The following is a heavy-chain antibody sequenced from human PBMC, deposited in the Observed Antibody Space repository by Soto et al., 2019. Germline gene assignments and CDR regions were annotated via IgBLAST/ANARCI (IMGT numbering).Heavy chain of an antibody. D-gene: IGHD5-12*01. Sequence: GGSLRLSCAASGFTFSSYSMNWVRQAPGKGLEWVSYISSSSSTIYYADSVKGRFTISRDNAKNSLYLQMNSLRDEDTAVYYCAREPKDSGYDWGGFDYWGQGTLVTVSS. CDR2: ISSSSSTI. CDR3: AREPKDSGYDWGGFDY. J-gene: IGHJ4*02. V-gene: IGHV3-48*02. CDR1: GFTFSSYS.